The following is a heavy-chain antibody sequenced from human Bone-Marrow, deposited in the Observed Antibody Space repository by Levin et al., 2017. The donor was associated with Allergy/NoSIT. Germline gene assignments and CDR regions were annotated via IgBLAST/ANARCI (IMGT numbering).Heavy chain of an antibody. Sequence: LSLTCAASGFPFSSYGMHWVRQAPGKGLEWVAVISYDGSNKYYADSVKGRFTISRDNSKNTLYLQMNSLRAEDTAVYYCAKDRTGGIAVAGYYYYYYMDVWGKGTTVTVSS. V-gene: IGHV3-30*18. CDR2: ISYDGSNK. CDR3: AKDRTGGIAVAGYYYYYYMDV. D-gene: IGHD6-19*01. CDR1: GFPFSSYG. J-gene: IGHJ6*03.